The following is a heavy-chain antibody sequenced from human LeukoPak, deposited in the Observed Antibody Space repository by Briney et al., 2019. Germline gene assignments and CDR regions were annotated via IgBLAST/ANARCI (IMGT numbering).Heavy chain of an antibody. Sequence: GGSLRLSCAASGLTVSSNYMSWVRQAPGKGLEWVSVIYSGGSTYYADSVKGRFTISRDNSKNTLYLQMNSLRAEDTAVYYCARGTVITGTTAYYFDYWGQGTLVTVSS. CDR2: IYSGGST. J-gene: IGHJ4*02. CDR3: ARGTVITGTTAYYFDY. D-gene: IGHD1-7*01. CDR1: GLTVSSNY. V-gene: IGHV3-53*01.